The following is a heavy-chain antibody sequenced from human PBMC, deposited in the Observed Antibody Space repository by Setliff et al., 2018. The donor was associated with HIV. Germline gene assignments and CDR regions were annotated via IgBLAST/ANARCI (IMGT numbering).Heavy chain of an antibody. Sequence: SETLSLTCTASGGSINSGSYYWTWIRQPAGKGLEWIGHIYTSGSTNYNPSLQSRVTMSVDTSKNQFSLRLSSVTAADTAVYYCARDNYYNFWSGYWGMDVWGQGTTVTVSS. D-gene: IGHD3-3*01. CDR2: IYTSGST. V-gene: IGHV4-61*09. CDR3: ARDNYYNFWSGYWGMDV. J-gene: IGHJ6*02. CDR1: GGSINSGSYY.